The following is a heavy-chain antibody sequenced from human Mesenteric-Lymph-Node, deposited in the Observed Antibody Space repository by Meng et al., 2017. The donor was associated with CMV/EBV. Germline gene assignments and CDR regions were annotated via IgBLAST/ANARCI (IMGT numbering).Heavy chain of an antibody. Sequence: KASGYTFTRYGISCVRQAPGHGLEWLGWISAYNGNTNYAQKLQGRVTMTTDTSTSTAYMELRSLRSDDTAVYYCARGVAAALGDFDYWGQGTLVTVSS. V-gene: IGHV1-18*04. D-gene: IGHD6-13*01. J-gene: IGHJ4*02. CDR1: GYTFTRYG. CDR2: ISAYNGNT. CDR3: ARGVAAALGDFDY.